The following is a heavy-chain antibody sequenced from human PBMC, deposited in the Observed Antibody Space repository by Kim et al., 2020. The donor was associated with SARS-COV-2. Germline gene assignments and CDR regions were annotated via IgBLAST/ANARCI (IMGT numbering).Heavy chain of an antibody. V-gene: IGHV4-39*01. Sequence: SETLSLTCTVSGGSISSSSYYWGWIRQPPGKGLEWIGSIYYSGSTYYNPSLKSRVTISVDTSKNQFSLKLSSVTAADTAVYYCASLTPFDYWGQGTLVTVSS. CDR2: IYYSGST. CDR1: GGSISSSSYY. J-gene: IGHJ4*02. CDR3: ASLTPFDY.